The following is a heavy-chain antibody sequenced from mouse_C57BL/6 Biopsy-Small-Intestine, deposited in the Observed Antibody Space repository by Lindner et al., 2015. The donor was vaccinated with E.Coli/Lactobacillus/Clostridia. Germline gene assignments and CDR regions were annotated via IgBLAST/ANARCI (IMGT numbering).Heavy chain of an antibody. V-gene: IGHV14-4*01. CDR1: GFNIKDDY. D-gene: IGHD1-1*01. CDR2: IDPENGDT. Sequence: VQLQESGAELVRPGASVKLSCTASGFNIKDDYMHWVKQRPEQGLEWIGWIDPENGDTEYASKFQDKATITADTSSNTAYLQLSSLTSEDTAVYYCTRSGYSAWFAYWGQGTLVTVSA. CDR3: TRSGYSAWFAY. J-gene: IGHJ3*01.